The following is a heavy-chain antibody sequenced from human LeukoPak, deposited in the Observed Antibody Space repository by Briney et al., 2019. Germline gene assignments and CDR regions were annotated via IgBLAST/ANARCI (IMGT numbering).Heavy chain of an antibody. CDR1: GYSISNGYY. J-gene: IGHJ6*03. Sequence: SETLSLTCTVSGYSISNGYYWSWVRQPPGKGLEWIGYMYHSGSTYHNPSLKSRVTISLDRSKNQFSLNLSSVTAADTAMYFCASDSGLNHYMDVWGKGTTVTVSS. CDR3: ASDSGLNHYMDV. CDR2: MYHSGST. V-gene: IGHV4-38-2*02. D-gene: IGHD1-14*01.